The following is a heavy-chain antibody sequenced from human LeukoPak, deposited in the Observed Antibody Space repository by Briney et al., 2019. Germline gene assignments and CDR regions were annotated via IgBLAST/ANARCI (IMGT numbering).Heavy chain of an antibody. D-gene: IGHD3-10*01. V-gene: IGHV4-4*07. CDR2: VFASGNT. J-gene: IGHJ4*02. CDR3: ARHNLDTPMDRGDF. CDR1: GGSISNHY. Sequence: SETLSLTCSVSGGSISNHYWSWIRQPVGKGLEWIGRVFASGNTNYNPSLKSRVILSIDTSKTQFSLKLTSVTAADTAIYFCARHNLDTPMDRGDFWRQGTLVTVSS.